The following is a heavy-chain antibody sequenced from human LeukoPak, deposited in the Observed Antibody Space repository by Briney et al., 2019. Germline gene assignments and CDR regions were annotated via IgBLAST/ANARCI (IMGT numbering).Heavy chain of an antibody. Sequence: ASVTVSCKASGYTFTSYGISWVRQAPGQGLEWMGWISAYNGNTNYAQKLQGRVTMTTDTSTSTAYMELRSLRSDDTAVYYCARDTPYSSGWYYPRHFDYWGQGTLVTVSS. CDR2: ISAYNGNT. CDR1: GYTFTSYG. CDR3: ARDTPYSSGWYYPRHFDY. V-gene: IGHV1-18*01. D-gene: IGHD6-19*01. J-gene: IGHJ4*02.